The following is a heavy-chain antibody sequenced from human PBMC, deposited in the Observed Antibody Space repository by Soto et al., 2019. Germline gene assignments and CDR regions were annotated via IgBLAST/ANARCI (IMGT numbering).Heavy chain of an antibody. CDR1: GFTFSSYA. D-gene: IGHD2-21*01. Sequence: GGSLRLSCAASGFTFSSYAMHWVRQAPGKGLEWVAVISYDGSNKYYADSVKGRFTISRDNSKNTLYLQMNSLRAEDAVVYCWARVFPPPAVMRGWYNYYYGMDVWGQGTTVTVSS. V-gene: IGHV3-30-3*01. CDR3: ARVFPPPAVMRGWYNYYYGMDV. J-gene: IGHJ6*02. CDR2: ISYDGSNK.